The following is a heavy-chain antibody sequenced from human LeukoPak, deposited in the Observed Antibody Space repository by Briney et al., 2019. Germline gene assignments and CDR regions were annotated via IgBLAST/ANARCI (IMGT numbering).Heavy chain of an antibody. V-gene: IGHV1-3*01. Sequence: GASVKVSCKASGYTFTSYAMHWVRQAPGQRLEWMGWINAGNGNTKYSQKFQGRVTITRDTSASTAYMELSSPRSEDTAVYYCARDKQAYSSSWLPTYYFDYWGQGTLVTVSS. CDR2: INAGNGNT. CDR3: ARDKQAYSSSWLPTYYFDY. CDR1: GYTFTSYA. J-gene: IGHJ4*02. D-gene: IGHD6-13*01.